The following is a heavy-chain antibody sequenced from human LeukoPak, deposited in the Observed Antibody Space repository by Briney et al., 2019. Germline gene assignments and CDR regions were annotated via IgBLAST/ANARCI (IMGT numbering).Heavy chain of an antibody. CDR2: IIPIFGTA. J-gene: IGHJ6*02. CDR3: ARGYSSGWAPGKDYYGMDV. V-gene: IGHV1-69*06. CDR1: GGTFSSYA. Sequence: SVKVSCKASGGTFSSYAISWVRQAPGQGLEWMGGIIPIFGTANYAQKFQGRVTITADKSTSTAYMELSSLRSEDTAVYYCARGYSSGWAPGKDYYGMDVWGQGTTVTVSS. D-gene: IGHD6-19*01.